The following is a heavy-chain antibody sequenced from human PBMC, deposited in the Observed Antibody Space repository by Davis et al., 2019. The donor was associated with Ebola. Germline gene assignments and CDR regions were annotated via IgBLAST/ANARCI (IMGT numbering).Heavy chain of an antibody. CDR3: ARDKHVYYDFWSGYGIPDAFDI. J-gene: IGHJ3*02. Sequence: GESLKISCASSGFTFSSNWMSCVRQAQGKGLEWVANIKQDGSGKYYVDSVKGRFTISRDNAKNSLYLQMNSLRAEDTAVYYCARDKHVYYDFWSGYGIPDAFDIWGQGAMVTVSS. V-gene: IGHV3-7*01. D-gene: IGHD3-3*01. CDR2: IKQDGSGK. CDR1: GFTFSSNW.